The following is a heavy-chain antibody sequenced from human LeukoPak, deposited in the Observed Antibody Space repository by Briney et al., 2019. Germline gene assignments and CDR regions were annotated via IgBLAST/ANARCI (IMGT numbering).Heavy chain of an antibody. V-gene: IGHV1-46*01. CDR2: INPSGGST. CDR1: GYTFTSYY. CDR3: ARGGSYYYDSSGYSFDY. J-gene: IGHJ4*02. Sequence: GASVKVSCKASGYTFTSYYMHWVRQAPGQGLEWMGIINPSGGSTSYAQKFQGRVTMTRDTSTSTAYMELSSLRSEDTAVYYCARGGSYYYDSSGYSFDYWGQGTLVTVSS. D-gene: IGHD3-22*01.